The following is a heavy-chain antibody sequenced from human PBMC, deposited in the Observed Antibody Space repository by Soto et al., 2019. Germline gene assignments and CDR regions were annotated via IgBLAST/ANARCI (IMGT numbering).Heavy chain of an antibody. V-gene: IGHV3-49*04. CDR2: IRSQAFRGTT. CDR3: SRGLYCSRTTCHRGVGMDV. J-gene: IGHJ6*02. Sequence: GGSLRLSCATSGFTFGDYAMSWVRQAPGKGLEWIGFIRSQAFRGTTEYAASVEGGFTISRDNSKSIAYLQLNSLKTEDTAVYFCSRGLYCSRTTCHRGVGMDVWGQGTTVTVS. CDR1: GFTFGDYA. D-gene: IGHD2-2*02.